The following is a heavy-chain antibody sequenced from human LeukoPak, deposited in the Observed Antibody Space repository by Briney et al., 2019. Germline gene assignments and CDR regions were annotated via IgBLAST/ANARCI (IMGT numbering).Heavy chain of an antibody. J-gene: IGHJ4*02. D-gene: IGHD3-10*01. CDR3: ARERDGSGTQRGLDY. CDR1: GFTFDDYA. CDR2: IYTSGST. Sequence: GSLRLSCAASGFTFDDYAMHWVRQAPGKGLEWIGRIYTSGSTNYNPSLRSRVTISVDTSKNQFSLKLSSVTTADTAVYYCARERDGSGTQRGLDYWGQGTLVTVSS. V-gene: IGHV4-4*07.